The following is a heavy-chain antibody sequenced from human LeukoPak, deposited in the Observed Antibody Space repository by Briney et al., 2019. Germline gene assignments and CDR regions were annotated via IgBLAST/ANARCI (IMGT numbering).Heavy chain of an antibody. D-gene: IGHD3-16*01. J-gene: IGHJ5*02. Sequence: SETLSLTCTVSSYSISNGYYWGWIRQPAGKGLEWIGSIYHSGKTYYNLSLKSRVTISVDTSKNQFSLKLNSATAADTAVYYCARGGDLRWLDPWGQGTLVTVSS. CDR2: IYHSGKT. CDR3: ARGGDLRWLDP. CDR1: SYSISNGYY. V-gene: IGHV4-38-2*02.